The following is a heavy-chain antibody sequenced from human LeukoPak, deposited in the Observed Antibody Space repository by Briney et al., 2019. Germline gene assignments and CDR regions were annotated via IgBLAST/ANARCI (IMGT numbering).Heavy chain of an antibody. D-gene: IGHD3-10*01. J-gene: IGHJ4*02. Sequence: ASVTVSCTASGYTFTSYDINWVRQAPGQGLEWMGWMNPNSGNTDYAQKFQGRVTISRHTSISTGYMELNSLTSEDTAVYYCARVRFGSGSYPSYFDYWGQGTLVTVSS. CDR1: GYTFTSYD. CDR2: MNPNSGNT. CDR3: ARVRFGSGSYPSYFDY. V-gene: IGHV1-8*03.